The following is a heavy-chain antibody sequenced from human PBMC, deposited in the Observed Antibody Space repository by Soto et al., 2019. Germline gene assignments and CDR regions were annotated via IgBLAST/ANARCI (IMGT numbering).Heavy chain of an antibody. D-gene: IGHD4-17*01. CDR2: IYYSGST. J-gene: IGHJ6*02. CDR3: ARRASGAYYYYYYGMDV. V-gene: IGHV4-39*07. CDR1: GGSISSSSYY. Sequence: SETLSLTCTVSGGSISSSSYYWGWIRQPPGKGLEWIGSIYYSGSTYYNPSLKSRVTISVDTSKNQFSLKLSSVTAADTAVYYCARRASGAYYYYYYGMDVWGQGTTVTVSS.